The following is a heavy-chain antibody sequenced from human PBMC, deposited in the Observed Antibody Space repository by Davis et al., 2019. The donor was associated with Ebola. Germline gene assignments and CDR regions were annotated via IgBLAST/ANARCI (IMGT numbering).Heavy chain of an antibody. Sequence: MPSETLSLTCTVSGGSVSSGSYYWSWIRQPPGKGLEWIGYIYYSGSTNYNPSLKSRVTISVDTSKNQFSLKLSSVTAADTAVYYCARFPYLIYEWGYFDYWGQGTLVTVSS. CDR3: ARFPYLIYEWGYFDY. CDR2: IYYSGST. V-gene: IGHV4-61*01. D-gene: IGHD3-16*01. CDR1: GGSVSSGSYY. J-gene: IGHJ4*02.